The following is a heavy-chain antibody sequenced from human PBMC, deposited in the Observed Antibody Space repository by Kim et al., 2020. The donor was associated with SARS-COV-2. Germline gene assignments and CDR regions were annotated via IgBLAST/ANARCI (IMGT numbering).Heavy chain of an antibody. J-gene: IGHJ4*02. V-gene: IGHV3-23*01. CDR1: GFTLSNYA. CDR2: ISGSGGST. D-gene: IGHD3-22*01. Sequence: GGSLRLSCAASGFTLSNYAMNWVRQAPGKGLEWVSVISGSGGSTYYVDSVKGRFTISRDNSKNTLYLQMNNLGAEDTAVYYCAKGTTYYFDTSGYYDYWGQGTLVTVSS. CDR3: AKGTTYYFDTSGYYDY.